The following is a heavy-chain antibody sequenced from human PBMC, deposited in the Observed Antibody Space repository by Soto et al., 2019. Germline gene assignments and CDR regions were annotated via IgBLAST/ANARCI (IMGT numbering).Heavy chain of an antibody. CDR1: GLSLSSYS. D-gene: IGHD5-18*01. CDR2: ISSSSSYI. CDR3: ARDLYPRGYSYGYNYGMDV. Sequence: GFLRLSGAASGLSLSSYSMTWVRQAPGKGLEWVSSISSSSSYIYYADSVKGRFTISRDNAKNSLYLQMNRLRAEDTAVYYCARDLYPRGYSYGYNYGMDVWGQGTTVTGSS. V-gene: IGHV3-21*01. J-gene: IGHJ6*02.